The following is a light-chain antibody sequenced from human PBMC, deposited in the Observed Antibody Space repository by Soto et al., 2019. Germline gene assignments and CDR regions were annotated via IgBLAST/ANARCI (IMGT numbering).Light chain of an antibody. CDR3: QQFNNYPH. CDR2: DAS. V-gene: IGKV1D-13*01. Sequence: IQMTQSPSSLSASVGDRVTITCRASQSIVTYLNWYQQKPGKAPKLLIYDASSLESGVPSRFSGSGSGTDFTLTISSLQPEDFATYYCQQFNNYPHFGPGTKVDIK. J-gene: IGKJ3*01. CDR1: QSIVTY.